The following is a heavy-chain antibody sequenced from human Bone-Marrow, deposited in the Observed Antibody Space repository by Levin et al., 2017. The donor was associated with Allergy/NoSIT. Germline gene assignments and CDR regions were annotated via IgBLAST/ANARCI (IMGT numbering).Heavy chain of an antibody. CDR2: ISGSGGTT. CDR1: GFRFRTYA. CDR3: AKGAVTVVGKFDF. V-gene: IGHV3-23*01. J-gene: IGHJ4*02. D-gene: IGHD2-21*01. Sequence: QTGGSLRLSCAASGFRFRTYAMSWVRQTPGKGLEWVSLISGSGGTTYYADSVNGRFSISRDNSKDILYLQMDGLRGEDTAVYYCAKGAVTVVGKFDFWGRGILVTVSS.